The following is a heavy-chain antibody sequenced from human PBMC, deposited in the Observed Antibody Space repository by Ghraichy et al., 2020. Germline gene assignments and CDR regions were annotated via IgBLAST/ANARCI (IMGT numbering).Heavy chain of an antibody. J-gene: IGHJ4*02. V-gene: IGHV3-23*01. CDR3: APLTSPQTIDY. CDR1: GLIFSNYA. D-gene: IGHD1/OR15-1a*01. Sequence: GGSLRLSCAASGLIFSNYAMSWVRQAPGKGLEWVSAISGSGGSTYYADSVKGRFTISRDNSKHTLYLQMNSLRAEDTAVYYCAPLTSPQTIDYWGQGTLVTVSS. CDR2: ISGSGGST.